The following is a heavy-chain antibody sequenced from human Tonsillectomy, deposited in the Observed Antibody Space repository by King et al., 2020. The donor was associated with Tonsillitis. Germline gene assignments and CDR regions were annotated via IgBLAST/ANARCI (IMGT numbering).Heavy chain of an antibody. V-gene: IGHV3-23*04. CDR2: ISGSGGST. J-gene: IGHJ4*02. Sequence: VPLVESGGGLVQPGGSLRLSCAASGFTFSSYAMSWVRQAPGKGLEWVSAISGSGGSTYYADSVKGRFTISRDNSKNTLYLQMNSLRAEDTAVYYCARQGGSGGTGIPNWGQGTLVTVSS. CDR1: GFTFSSYA. D-gene: IGHD2-15*01. CDR3: ARQGGSGGTGIPN.